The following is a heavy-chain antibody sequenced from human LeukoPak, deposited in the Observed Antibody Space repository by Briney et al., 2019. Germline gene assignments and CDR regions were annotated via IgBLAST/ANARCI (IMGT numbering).Heavy chain of an antibody. Sequence: GGSLRLSCAASGFTFSSYAMSWVRQAPGKGLEWVSAISGSGGSTYYADSVEGRFTISRDNSKNTLYLQTNSLRAEDTAVYYCAKLPTYGDPPGGPYFQHWGQGTLVTVSS. CDR3: AKLPTYGDPPGGPYFQH. J-gene: IGHJ1*01. V-gene: IGHV3-23*01. D-gene: IGHD4-17*01. CDR1: GFTFSSYA. CDR2: ISGSGGST.